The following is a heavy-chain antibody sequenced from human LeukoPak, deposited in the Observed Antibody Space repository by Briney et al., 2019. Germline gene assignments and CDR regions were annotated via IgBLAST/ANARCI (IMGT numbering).Heavy chain of an antibody. CDR1: GFTFSSYG. D-gene: IGHD2-2*01. Sequence: PGGSLRLSCAASGFTFSSYGMHWVRQAPGKGLEWVAVIWYDGSNKYYADSVKGRFTISRDNSKNTLYLQMNSLRAEDTAVYYCARMAVIVPVNYYYYYMDVWGKGTTVTVSS. CDR2: IWYDGSNK. CDR3: ARMAVIVPVNYYYYYMDV. V-gene: IGHV3-30*19. J-gene: IGHJ6*03.